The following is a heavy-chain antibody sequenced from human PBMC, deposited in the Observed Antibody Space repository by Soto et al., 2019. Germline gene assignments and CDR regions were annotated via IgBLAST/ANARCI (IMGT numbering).Heavy chain of an antibody. CDR2: LSGSGGTT. CDR1: GVTFSNYA. Sequence: GGSLRLSCTVSGVTFSNYAVNWGRQAPGKGLEWVSSLSGSGGTTYYADSVKGRFIISRDNSKNTLYLLMNSLRAEDTALYYCAKQRADYGSGADTFYFDSWGQGALVTVSS. CDR3: AKQRADYGSGADTFYFDS. D-gene: IGHD3-10*01. V-gene: IGHV3-23*01. J-gene: IGHJ4*02.